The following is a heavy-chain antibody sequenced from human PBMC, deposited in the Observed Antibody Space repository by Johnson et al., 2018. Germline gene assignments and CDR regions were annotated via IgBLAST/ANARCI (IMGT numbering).Heavy chain of an antibody. CDR3: AASPHYYDSSGYYSVWFRH. CDR2: IWYDGSNK. V-gene: IGHV3-33*01. Sequence: QVQLVQSGGGVVEPGRSLRLSCAASGFTFSSYGMHWVRQAPGKGLEWGAVIWYDGSNKYYADSVKGRFTIPRENSKNTLYLQMNRLRAEATAVYYCAASPHYYDSSGYYSVWFRHWGQGTLVTVSS. CDR1: GFTFSSYG. J-gene: IGHJ1*01. D-gene: IGHD3-22*01.